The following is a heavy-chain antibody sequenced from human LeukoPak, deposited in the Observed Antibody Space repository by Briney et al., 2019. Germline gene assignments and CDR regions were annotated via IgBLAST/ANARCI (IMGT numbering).Heavy chain of an antibody. J-gene: IGHJ3*01. CDR2: INPGGGNT. CDR3: ARDPLWGGSYRAFDL. D-gene: IGHD1-26*01. V-gene: IGHV1-46*01. Sequence: ASVKVSCKASGYTFTNYYMHLVRQAPGQGLEWMGIINPGGGNTIYAQKFQGRVTMTRDTSTSTVYMELSSLRSEDTAVYYCARDPLWGGSYRAFDLWGQGTMVTVSS. CDR1: GYTFTNYY.